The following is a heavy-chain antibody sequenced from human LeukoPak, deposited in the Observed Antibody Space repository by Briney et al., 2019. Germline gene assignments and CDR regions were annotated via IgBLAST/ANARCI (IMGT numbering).Heavy chain of an antibody. CDR3: ARDQSEAVAGTGWFDP. CDR1: GGSISSYY. D-gene: IGHD6-19*01. V-gene: IGHV4-59*01. CDR2: IYYSGST. Sequence: SETLSLXCTVSGGSISSYYWSWIRQPPGKGLEWIGYIYYSGSTNYNPSLKSRVTILVDTSKNQFSLKLSSVTAADTAVYYCARDQSEAVAGTGWFDPWGPGTLVTVSS. J-gene: IGHJ5*02.